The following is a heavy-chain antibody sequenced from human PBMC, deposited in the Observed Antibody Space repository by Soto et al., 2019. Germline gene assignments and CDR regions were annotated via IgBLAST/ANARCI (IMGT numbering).Heavy chain of an antibody. V-gene: IGHV3-48*01. CDR1: GFTFSSYS. D-gene: IGHD2-2*01. J-gene: IGHJ6*03. Sequence: GGSLRLSCAASGFTFSSYSMNWVRQAPGKGLEWVSYISSSSSTIYYADSVKGRFTISRDNAKNSLYLQMNSLRAEDTAVYYCARYPDQPPYYYYYYMDVWGKGTTVTVSS. CDR2: ISSSSSTI. CDR3: ARYPDQPPYYYYYYMDV.